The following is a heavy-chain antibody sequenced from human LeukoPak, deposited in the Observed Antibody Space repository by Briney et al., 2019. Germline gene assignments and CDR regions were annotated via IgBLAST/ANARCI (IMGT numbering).Heavy chain of an antibody. J-gene: IGHJ4*02. CDR2: ISWNSGSI. CDR3: AKGPGGDHNGGFDY. CDR1: GFTFDDYA. Sequence: GGSLRLSCAASGFTFDDYAMHWVRQAPGKGLEWVSGISWNSGSIGYADSVKGRFTISRDNAKNSLYLQMNSLRAEDTALYYCAKGPGGDHNGGFDYWGQGTLVTVSS. D-gene: IGHD4-17*01. V-gene: IGHV3-9*01.